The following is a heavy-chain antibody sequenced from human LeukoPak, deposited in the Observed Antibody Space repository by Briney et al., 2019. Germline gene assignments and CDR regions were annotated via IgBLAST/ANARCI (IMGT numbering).Heavy chain of an antibody. CDR3: ARDPYSGNYGPYYYYYMDV. CDR2: ITSSSSYI. CDR1: GFTFSSYN. Sequence: GGSLRLSCAASGFTFSSYNMNWVRQAPGKGPEWVSSITSSSSYIHYADSVKGRFTISRDNAKNSLYLQMDSLRVEDTAVYYWARDPYSGNYGPYYYYYMDVWGKGTTVTISS. V-gene: IGHV3-21*06. J-gene: IGHJ6*03. D-gene: IGHD1-26*01.